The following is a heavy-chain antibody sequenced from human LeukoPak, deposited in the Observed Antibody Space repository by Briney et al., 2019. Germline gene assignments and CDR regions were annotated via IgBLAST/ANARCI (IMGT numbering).Heavy chain of an antibody. V-gene: IGHV4-39*07. D-gene: IGHD6-6*01. J-gene: IGHJ6*03. Sequence: SETRSLTCTVSGGAINSRTYYWGGLRQPPGRGREGVGTIYYIGTTYYNPSLKRRVTNSLNTSKNQFSLRLSSVTAADTAIYYCARDFSSSSTVYYYYYMDVWGKGTTVTVSS. CDR1: GGAINSRTYY. CDR3: ARDFSSSSTVYYYYYMDV. CDR2: IYYIGTT.